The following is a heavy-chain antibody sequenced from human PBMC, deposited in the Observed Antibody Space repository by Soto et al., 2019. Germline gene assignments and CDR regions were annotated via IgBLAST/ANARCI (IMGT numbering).Heavy chain of an antibody. CDR3: ARAIIAPPYSSSPYYFDY. Sequence: GGSLRLSCAASGFTFSSYDMHWVRQATGKGLEWVSAIGTAGDTYYPGSVKGRFTISRENAKNSLYLQMNSLRAGDTAVYYFARAIIAPPYSSSPYYFDYWGQGTLVTVSS. CDR2: IGTAGDT. J-gene: IGHJ4*02. V-gene: IGHV3-13*01. CDR1: GFTFSSYD. D-gene: IGHD6-6*01.